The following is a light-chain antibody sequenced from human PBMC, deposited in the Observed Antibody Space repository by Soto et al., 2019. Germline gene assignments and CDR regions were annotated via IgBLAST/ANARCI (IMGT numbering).Light chain of an antibody. V-gene: IGKV3-11*01. CDR3: QQRHMWPIT. CDR1: QSFRGL. CDR2: DAY. Sequence: EVVLTQSPVTLSLSPGESATLSCRASQSFRGLLAWSQQKPGQAPRLLIYDAYNRATGIPPRFSGSGSGTDFTLTISSLEPEDSAVYYCQQRHMWPITFGQGTRLEIK. J-gene: IGKJ5*01.